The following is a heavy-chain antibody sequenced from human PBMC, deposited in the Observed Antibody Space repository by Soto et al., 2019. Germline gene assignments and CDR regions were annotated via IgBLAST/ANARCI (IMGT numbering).Heavy chain of an antibody. D-gene: IGHD3-22*01. CDR2: IYHIGST. V-gene: IGHV4-30-2*01. J-gene: IGHJ5*02. CDR1: GGSISSGGYS. Sequence: TSETLSLTCAVSGGSISSGGYSWSWIRQPSWKGLEWFGYIYHIGSTYYNPSLKSRVTISVDRSKNQFSLKLSSVTAADTAVYYCAHMWYDSSGYYPWGQGTLVTVSS. CDR3: AHMWYDSSGYYP.